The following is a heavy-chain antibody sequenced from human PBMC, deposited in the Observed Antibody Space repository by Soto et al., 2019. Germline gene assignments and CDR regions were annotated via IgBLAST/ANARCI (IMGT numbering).Heavy chain of an antibody. CDR2: IIPIFGTA. V-gene: IGHV1-69*01. J-gene: IGHJ2*01. CDR3: AREVTIFGVANYWYFDL. CDR1: GGTFSSYA. Sequence: QVQLVQSGAEVKKPGSSVKVSCKASGGTFSSYAISWVRQAPGQGLEWMGGIIPIFGTANYAQKFQSRVTITADESTSTAYMELSSLRSEDTAVYYCAREVTIFGVANYWYFDLWGRGTLVTVSS. D-gene: IGHD3-3*01.